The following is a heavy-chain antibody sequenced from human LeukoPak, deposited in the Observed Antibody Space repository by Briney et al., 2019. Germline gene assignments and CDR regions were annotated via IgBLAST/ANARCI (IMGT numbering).Heavy chain of an antibody. D-gene: IGHD6-13*01. CDR1: GYIFTNYG. J-gene: IGHJ4*02. Sequence: ASVKVSCKASGYIFTNYGVSWVRQAPGQGLEWMGWISAYNGNTKYAQKFQGRVTMTTDTSTATAYMELRSLRSDDAGVYYCARGDGCTWYGLVDHWGQGTLVTVSS. CDR2: ISAYNGNT. CDR3: ARGDGCTWYGLVDH. V-gene: IGHV1-18*01.